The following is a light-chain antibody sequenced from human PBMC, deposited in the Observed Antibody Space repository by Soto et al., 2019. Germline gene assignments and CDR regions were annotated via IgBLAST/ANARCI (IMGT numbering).Light chain of an antibody. J-gene: IGKJ3*01. V-gene: IGKV3-20*01. CDR3: QQYGNSPFT. CDR2: GAS. Sequence: EIVLMQSPGTLSLSPGERASLSCRASQSISSNYLTWYQQKPGQAPRLLIYGASSRATGIPDRFSGSGSGTDFTLTISRLEPEDFAVYYCQQYGNSPFTFGPGTKVDIK. CDR1: QSISSNY.